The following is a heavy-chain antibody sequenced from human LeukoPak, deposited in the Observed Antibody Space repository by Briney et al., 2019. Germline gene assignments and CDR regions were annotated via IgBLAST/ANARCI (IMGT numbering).Heavy chain of an antibody. CDR2: IIPIFDIA. D-gene: IGHD3-10*01. CDR1: GGTFSTNA. CDR3: ARDMGDGGYNYGMDV. J-gene: IGHJ6*02. V-gene: IGHV1-69*04. Sequence: ASVKVSCKASGGTFSTNAISWMRQAPGQGLEWMGRIIPIFDIANYAQKFQGRVTITADKSTSTAYMELSSLRSEDTAVYYCARDMGDGGYNYGMDVWGQGTTVTVSS.